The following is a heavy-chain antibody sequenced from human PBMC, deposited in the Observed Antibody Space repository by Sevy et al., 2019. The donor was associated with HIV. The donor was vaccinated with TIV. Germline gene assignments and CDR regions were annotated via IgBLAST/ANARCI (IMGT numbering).Heavy chain of an antibody. CDR2: INGGSTLI. CDR3: ARDGGYEGYLDF. Sequence: GGSLRLSCAASGFAFSRYHMNWVRHTPGKGLEWISYINGGSTLIYYADFVKGRFTISRDTAKNSVYVQMKGLRDEDTAVYYCARDGGYEGYLDFWGQGTLVTVSS. D-gene: IGHD5-12*01. J-gene: IGHJ4*02. V-gene: IGHV3-48*02. CDR1: GFAFSRYH.